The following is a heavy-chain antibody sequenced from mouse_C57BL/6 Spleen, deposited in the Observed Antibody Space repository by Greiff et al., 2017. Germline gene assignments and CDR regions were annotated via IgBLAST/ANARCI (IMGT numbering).Heavy chain of an antibody. CDR2: IYPGDGDT. J-gene: IGHJ1*03. Sequence: QVQLQQSGAELVKPGASVKISCKASGYAFSSYWMNWVKQRPGKGLEWIGQIYPGDGDTNYNGKFKGKATLTADKSSSTAYMQLRSLTSEDSAVYFCAREVLSTMVTTRYFDVWGTGTTVTVSS. CDR1: GYAFSSYW. CDR3: AREVLSTMVTTRYFDV. V-gene: IGHV1-80*01. D-gene: IGHD2-2*01.